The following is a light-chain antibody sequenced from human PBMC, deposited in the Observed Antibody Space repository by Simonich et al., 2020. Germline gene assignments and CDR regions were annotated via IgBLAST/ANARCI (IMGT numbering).Light chain of an antibody. Sequence: QSALTQPDSVSGSPGQSITISCTGTSSDVGGYNYVSWYQQHPGKAPKLMIYDVSKRPSGVANRFSGSKSGNTASLTISGLQAEDEADYYCSSYTSSSNVVFGGGTKLTVL. CDR1: SSDVGGYNY. CDR2: DVS. V-gene: IGLV2-14*01. CDR3: SSYTSSSNVV. J-gene: IGLJ2*01.